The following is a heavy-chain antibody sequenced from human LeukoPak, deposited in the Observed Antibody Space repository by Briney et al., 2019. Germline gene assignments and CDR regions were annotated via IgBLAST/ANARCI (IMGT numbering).Heavy chain of an antibody. V-gene: IGHV4-59*01. J-gene: IGHJ3*02. D-gene: IGHD5-12*01. Sequence: SETLSLTCTVSGASISSYYWSWIRQPPGKGLEWIGYIYYSGSTSYNPSLKSRVTISLDTSKNQFSLRLSSVTAADTAVYYCARKGGYEADDIDIWGQGTMVTVSS. CDR2: IYYSGST. CDR1: GASISSYY. CDR3: ARKGGYEADDIDI.